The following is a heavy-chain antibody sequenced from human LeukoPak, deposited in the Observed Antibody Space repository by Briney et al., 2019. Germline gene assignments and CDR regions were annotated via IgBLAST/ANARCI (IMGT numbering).Heavy chain of an antibody. J-gene: IGHJ4*02. V-gene: IGHV3-30*03. Sequence: GGSLRPSCAASGFTFSSYGMHWVRQAPGKGLEWVAVISYDGSNKYYADSVKGRFTISRDNSKNTLYLQMNSLRAEDTAVYYCAIHEVNYYGSGSYYNDYWGQGTLVTVSS. D-gene: IGHD3-10*01. CDR2: ISYDGSNK. CDR3: AIHEVNYYGSGSYYNDY. CDR1: GFTFSSYG.